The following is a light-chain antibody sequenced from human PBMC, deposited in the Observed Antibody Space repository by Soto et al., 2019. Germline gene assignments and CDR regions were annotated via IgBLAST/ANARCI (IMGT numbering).Light chain of an antibody. CDR3: QQYSSSRT. CDR1: QSVSSNY. Sequence: IVLTQSPGTLSLSPGERAALSCLASQSVSSNYLAWYQQKPGQAPRLLMYDASSRATGIPDRFSGSGSGTDFTLTISRLEPEDFAVYYCQQYSSSRTFGQGTKVDIK. V-gene: IGKV3-20*01. J-gene: IGKJ1*01. CDR2: DAS.